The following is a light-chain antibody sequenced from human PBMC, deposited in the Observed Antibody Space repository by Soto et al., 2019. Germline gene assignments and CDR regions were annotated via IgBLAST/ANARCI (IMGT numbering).Light chain of an antibody. Sequence: QSALTQPRSVSGSPGQSVTISCTGTSSDVGGYNYVSWYQQHPGKAPKLMIYDVSKRPSGVPDRFSGSKSGNTASLTISGHQAEYEADYYCCSYAGSYPVFGRGTQMTVL. CDR1: SSDVGGYNY. J-gene: IGLJ2*01. CDR2: DVS. CDR3: CSYAGSYPV. V-gene: IGLV2-11*01.